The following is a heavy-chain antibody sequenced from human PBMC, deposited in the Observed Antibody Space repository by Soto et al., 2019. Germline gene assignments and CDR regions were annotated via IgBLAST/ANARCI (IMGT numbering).Heavy chain of an antibody. CDR1: GFTFNNYA. V-gene: IGHV3-23*01. J-gene: IGHJ4*02. D-gene: IGHD6-13*01. CDR2: ISGSGGST. Sequence: EVQLLESGGGLVQPGGSLRLSCAASGFTFNNYAMNWVRQAPGKGLEWVSSISGSGGSTYYAYSVKGRFTISRDYSKNTLYLKINSLRAEDTAVYYCAKGALGSSSWYDFDYWGQGTLVTVSS. CDR3: AKGALGSSSWYDFDY.